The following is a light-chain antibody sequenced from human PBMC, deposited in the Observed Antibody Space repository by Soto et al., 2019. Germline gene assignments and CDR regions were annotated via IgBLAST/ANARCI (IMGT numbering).Light chain of an antibody. CDR3: QQRSNWHRVT. J-gene: IGKJ1*01. Sequence: EIVLTQSPATLSLSPGERATLSCRASQSVSSYLAWYQQKPGQAPRLLIYDASNRATGIPARFSGSGSGTDFTLPISSLEPEDFAVYYCQQRSNWHRVTFGQGTKVEI. V-gene: IGKV3-11*01. CDR2: DAS. CDR1: QSVSSY.